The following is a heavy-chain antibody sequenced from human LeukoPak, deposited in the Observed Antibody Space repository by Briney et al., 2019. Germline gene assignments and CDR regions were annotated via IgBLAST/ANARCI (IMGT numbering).Heavy chain of an antibody. CDR2: INPSDGTT. Sequence: ASVKVSCKASGFTFTSCCVHWVRQAPGQGLEGMGIINPSDGTTRHAQKFQGRATMARDTSTNTVYMELSSLRSDDTALYYCAKEPNSGTYYFDNWGQGTLVTVSS. V-gene: IGHV1-46*01. D-gene: IGHD1-26*01. CDR3: AKEPNSGTYYFDN. CDR1: GFTFTSCC. J-gene: IGHJ4*02.